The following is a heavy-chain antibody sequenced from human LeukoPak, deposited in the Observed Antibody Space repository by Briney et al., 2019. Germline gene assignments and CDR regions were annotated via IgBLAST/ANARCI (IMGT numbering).Heavy chain of an antibody. CDR3: ARPTYYDTLTGYYSGLFAFDI. J-gene: IGHJ3*02. CDR2: IYYTGST. D-gene: IGHD3-9*01. Sequence: SETLSLTCTVSGGSISSSSYYWGWIRQPPGKGLEWIGTIYYTGSTYYNPSLKSRVTMSIDTSKNQLSLELSSVTAADTAVYYCARPTYYDTLTGYYSGLFAFDIWGQGTMVTVSS. V-gene: IGHV4-39*07. CDR1: GGSISSSSYY.